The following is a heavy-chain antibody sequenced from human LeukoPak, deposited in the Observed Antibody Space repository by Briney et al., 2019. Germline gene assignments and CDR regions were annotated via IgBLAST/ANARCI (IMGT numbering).Heavy chain of an antibody. V-gene: IGHV3-7*01. CDR3: AKDDGFYKAEY. Sequence: GGSLRLSCAASGFTFSNYWMNWARQAPGKGLEWVANSSPDGSREKYVDSVKGRFTISRDNTKNSLYLEMNSLTADDTAVYFCAKDDGFYKAEYWGQGTLVTVSS. CDR2: SSPDGSRE. J-gene: IGHJ4*02. CDR1: GFTFSNYW. D-gene: IGHD5-24*01.